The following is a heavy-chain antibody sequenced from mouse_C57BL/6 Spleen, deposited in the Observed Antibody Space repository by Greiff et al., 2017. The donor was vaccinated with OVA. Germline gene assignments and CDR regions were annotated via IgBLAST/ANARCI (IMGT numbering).Heavy chain of an antibody. CDR1: GYSFTGYY. V-gene: IGHV1-42*01. Sequence: VQLQQSGPELVKPGASVKISCKASGYSFTGYYMNWVKQSPEKSLEWIGEINPSTGGTTYNQKLKAKATLTVYKSSSTAYMQLKSLSSEDSAVYYCARLAGYFDYWGQGTTLTVSS. D-gene: IGHD2-2*01. CDR2: INPSTGGT. CDR3: ARLAGYFDY. J-gene: IGHJ2*01.